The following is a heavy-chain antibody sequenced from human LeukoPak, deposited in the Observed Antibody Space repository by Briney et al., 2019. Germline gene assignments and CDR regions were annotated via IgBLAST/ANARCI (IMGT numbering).Heavy chain of an antibody. J-gene: IGHJ6*03. D-gene: IGHD6-19*01. CDR1: GFTFSDHY. CDR2: SRSKTNRYTT. CDR3: ARAVIAVAEDYYYYYMDV. Sequence: GGSLRLSCAASGFTFSDHYLDWVRQAPGKGLEWVGRSRSKTNRYTTQYAASVKGRFTISRDDSKNSLYLQMNSLRAGDTAVYYCARAVIAVAEDYYYYYMDVWGKGTTVTISS. V-gene: IGHV3-72*01.